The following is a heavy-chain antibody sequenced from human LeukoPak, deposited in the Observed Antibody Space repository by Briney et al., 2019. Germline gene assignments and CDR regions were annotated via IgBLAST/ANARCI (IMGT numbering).Heavy chain of an antibody. Sequence: GGSLRLSCAASGFTFSSYSMNWVRQAPGKGLERVSSISSSSSYIYYADSVKGRFTISRDNAKNSLYLQMNSLRAEDTAVYYCARYVRDYGDYDPFFDYWGQGTLVTVSS. D-gene: IGHD4-17*01. CDR1: GFTFSSYS. CDR2: ISSSSSYI. V-gene: IGHV3-21*01. J-gene: IGHJ4*02. CDR3: ARYVRDYGDYDPFFDY.